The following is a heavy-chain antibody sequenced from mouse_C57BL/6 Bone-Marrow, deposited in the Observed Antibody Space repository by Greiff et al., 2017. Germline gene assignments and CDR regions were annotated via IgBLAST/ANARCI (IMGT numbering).Heavy chain of an antibody. Sequence: EVKLVESGGGLVQPKGSLKLSCAASGFSFNTYAMNWVRQAPGKGLEWVARIRSKSNNYATYYADSVKDRFTISRDDSESMLYLQMNNLKTEDTAMYYCVRRSVYYYGSSRYYFDYWGQGTTLTVSS. V-gene: IGHV10-1*01. CDR2: IRSKSNNYAT. D-gene: IGHD1-1*01. CDR3: VRRSVYYYGSSRYYFDY. J-gene: IGHJ2*01. CDR1: GFSFNTYA.